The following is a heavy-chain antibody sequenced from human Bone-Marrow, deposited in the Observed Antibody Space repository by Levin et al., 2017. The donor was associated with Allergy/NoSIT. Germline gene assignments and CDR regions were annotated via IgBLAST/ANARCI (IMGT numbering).Heavy chain of an antibody. Sequence: KISCKASGGTFSSYAISWVRQAPGQGLEWMGGIIPIFGTASYAQKFQGRVTITADESTSTAYMELSSLRSEDTAVYYCARGYGSGSYYAYYYYGMDVWGQGTTVTVSS. J-gene: IGHJ6*02. V-gene: IGHV1-69*01. CDR2: IIPIFGTA. D-gene: IGHD3-10*01. CDR1: GGTFSSYA. CDR3: ARGYGSGSYYAYYYYGMDV.